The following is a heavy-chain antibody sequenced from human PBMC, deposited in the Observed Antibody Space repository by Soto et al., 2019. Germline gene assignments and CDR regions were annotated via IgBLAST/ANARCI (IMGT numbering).Heavy chain of an antibody. D-gene: IGHD3-3*01. J-gene: IGHJ4*02. V-gene: IGHV4-59*01. CDR1: GGSISSYY. CDR3: ARDSSFGVVYFDY. Sequence: QVQLQESGPGLVKPSETLSLTCTVSGGSISSYYWSWIRQPPGKGLEWIGYIYYSGSTNYNPSLKSRVTISVDTSKNQFSLKLSSVTAADTAVYYCARDSSFGVVYFDYRGQGTLVTVSS. CDR2: IYYSGST.